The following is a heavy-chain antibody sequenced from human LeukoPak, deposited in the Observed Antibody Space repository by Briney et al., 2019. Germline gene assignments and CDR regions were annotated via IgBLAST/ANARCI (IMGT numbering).Heavy chain of an antibody. D-gene: IGHD5-18*01. CDR3: ARQGSGYSPTYYYYMDV. J-gene: IGHJ6*03. CDR1: GSTFANYW. CDR2: IYPGDSDT. V-gene: IGHV5-51*01. Sequence: GESLKISCKGSGSTFANYWIGWVRQLPGKGLEWMGIIYPGDSDTKYSPSFQGQVTMSVDKSINTAYLQWGSLKASDIAMYYCARQGSGYSPTYYYYMDVWGKGTTVTISS.